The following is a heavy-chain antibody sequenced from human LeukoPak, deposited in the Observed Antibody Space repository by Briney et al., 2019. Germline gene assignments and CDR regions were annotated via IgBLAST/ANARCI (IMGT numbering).Heavy chain of an antibody. CDR3: AKRVGGTPDY. D-gene: IGHD1-26*01. J-gene: IGHJ4*02. Sequence: PGGSLRLSCAASGFTFSIYAMMWVRQAPGKGLEWVSAISGDRSGTDYADSVKGRFTISRDNSKNTLYLQMNSLRVDDTALYYCAKRVGGTPDYWGLGTLVTVSS. CDR2: ISGDRSGT. V-gene: IGHV3-23*01. CDR1: GFTFSIYA.